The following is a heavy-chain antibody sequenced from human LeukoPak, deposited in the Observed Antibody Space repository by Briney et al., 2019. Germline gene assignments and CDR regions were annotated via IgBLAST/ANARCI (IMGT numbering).Heavy chain of an antibody. CDR1: GFTFSSYA. Sequence: GGSLRLSCAASGFTFSSYAMSWVRQAPGKGLEWVSAITGSGGSTYNADSVKGRFTISRDNSKNTLYLQTNSLRAEDTAIYFCAKGSSSGWPYYFDYWGQGALVTVSS. J-gene: IGHJ4*02. CDR3: AKGSSSGWPYYFDY. D-gene: IGHD6-19*01. V-gene: IGHV3-23*01. CDR2: ITGSGGST.